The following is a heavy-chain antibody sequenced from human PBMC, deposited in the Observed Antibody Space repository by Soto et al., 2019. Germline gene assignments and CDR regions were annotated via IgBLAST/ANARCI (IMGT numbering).Heavy chain of an antibody. CDR1: GFTFSGSA. Sequence: GGSLRLSCAASGFTFSGSAMHWVRQASGKGLEWVGRIRSKANSYATAYAASVKGRFTISRDDSKNTAYLQMNSLKTEDTAVYYCTRQPESTVTTLYGMDFWGQGTTVTVSS. D-gene: IGHD4-17*01. CDR2: IRSKANSYAT. CDR3: TRQPESTVTTLYGMDF. J-gene: IGHJ6*02. V-gene: IGHV3-73*01.